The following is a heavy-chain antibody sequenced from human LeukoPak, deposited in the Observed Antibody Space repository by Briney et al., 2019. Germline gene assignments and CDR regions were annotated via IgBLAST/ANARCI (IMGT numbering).Heavy chain of an antibody. CDR1: GFTFDDYA. CDR3: ARSIGLTGGGVDV. J-gene: IGHJ6*02. Sequence: GGSLRLSCAASGFTFDDYAMSWVRQAPGKGLEWVSAISGSGGSTYYADSVKGRFTISRDNSKNTLYLQMNSLRAEDTAVYYCARSIGLTGGGVDVWGQGTTVTVSS. V-gene: IGHV3-23*01. D-gene: IGHD3-9*01. CDR2: ISGSGGST.